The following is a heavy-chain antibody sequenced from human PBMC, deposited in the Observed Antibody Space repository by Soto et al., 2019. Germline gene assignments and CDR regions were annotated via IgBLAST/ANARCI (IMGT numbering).Heavy chain of an antibody. CDR3: TRRGSGSSFDP. CDR1: GFAFSEYW. CDR2: IVSDGSTT. D-gene: IGHD3-10*01. V-gene: IGHV3-74*01. J-gene: IGHJ5*02. Sequence: PGGSMRLSCTASGFAFSEYWMHGVRQAPGKGPVWVSRIVSDGSTTVYADSVKGRFTISRDNAKNTLYLQMNSLSAEDTALYYCTRRGSGSSFDPWGQGTPVTVSS.